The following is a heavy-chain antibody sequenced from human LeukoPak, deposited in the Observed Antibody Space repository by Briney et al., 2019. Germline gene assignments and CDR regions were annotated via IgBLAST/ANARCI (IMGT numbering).Heavy chain of an antibody. CDR2: ISGYGDSK. Sequence: GGSLRLSCAASGFTFSSYAMSWVRQAPGKGLEGVSAISGYGDSKYYADSVKGRFTISRDNSKNTLSLQMNSLRAEDTAVYYCAKDGYAYYFHYWGQGTLVTVSS. J-gene: IGHJ4*02. CDR3: AKDGYAYYFHY. D-gene: IGHD3-16*01. V-gene: IGHV3-23*01. CDR1: GFTFSSYA.